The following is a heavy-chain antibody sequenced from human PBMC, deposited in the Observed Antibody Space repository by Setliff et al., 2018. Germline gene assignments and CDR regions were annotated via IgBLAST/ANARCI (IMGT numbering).Heavy chain of an antibody. CDR3: AREARYSSAWYSYYYGMDV. CDR1: GGSISSSIYY. J-gene: IGHJ6*02. Sequence: SETLSLTCTVSGGSISSSIYYWGWIRQPPGKGLEWIGNIYYSGSTYYNPSLKSRVTISVDTSKNQFSLKLGSVTAADTAVYFCAREARYSSAWYSYYYGMDVWGQGTTVTVSS. D-gene: IGHD6-19*01. V-gene: IGHV4-39*07. CDR2: IYYSGST.